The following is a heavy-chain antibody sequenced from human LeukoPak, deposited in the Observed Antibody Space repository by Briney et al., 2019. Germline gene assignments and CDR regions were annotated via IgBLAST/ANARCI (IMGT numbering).Heavy chain of an antibody. CDR2: IYTSGST. Sequence: PSETLSLTCTVSGGSISSGSYYWSWIRQPAGKGLEWIGRIYTSGSTNYNPSLKSRVTISVDTSKNQFSLKLSSVTAADTAVYYCARHQSLSSISNFLDYWGQGTLVTVSS. J-gene: IGHJ4*02. D-gene: IGHD3-3*02. CDR1: GGSISSGSYY. V-gene: IGHV4-61*02. CDR3: ARHQSLSSISNFLDY.